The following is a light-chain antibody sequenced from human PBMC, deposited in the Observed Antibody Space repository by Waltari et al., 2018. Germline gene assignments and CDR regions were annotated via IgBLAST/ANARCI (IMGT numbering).Light chain of an antibody. CDR1: SGTVASHYY. J-gene: IGLJ3*02. V-gene: IGLV7-43*01. CDR3: LLYYGGAQPWV. CDR2: STS. Sequence: QTVVTQEPSLTVSPGGTVTLTCASSSGTVASHYYPNWFQQKPGQPPRALIYSTSKIHSGTPARFSGSLLGGKAALTLSGVQPEDEADYYCLLYYGGAQPWVFGGGTKLTVL.